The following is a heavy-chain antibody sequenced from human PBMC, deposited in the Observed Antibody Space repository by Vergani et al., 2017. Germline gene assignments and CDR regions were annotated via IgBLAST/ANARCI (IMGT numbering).Heavy chain of an antibody. CDR3: ARDGPFSGSYYHPGTPEWRNFQH. J-gene: IGHJ1*01. CDR1: GYTFTSYG. CDR2: ISAYNGNT. Sequence: QVQLVQSGAEVKKPGASVKVSCKASGYTFTSYGISWVRQAPGQGLEWMGWISAYNGNTNYAQKLQGRVTMTTDTSTSTAYMELGSLRSDDTPVDYCARDGPFSGSYYHPGTPEWRNFQHWGQGTLVTVSS. D-gene: IGHD1-26*01. V-gene: IGHV1-18*01.